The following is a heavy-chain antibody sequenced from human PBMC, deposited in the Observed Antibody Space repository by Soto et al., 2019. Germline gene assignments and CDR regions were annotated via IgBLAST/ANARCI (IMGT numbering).Heavy chain of an antibody. CDR2: IYSTGST. V-gene: IGHV4-59*08. D-gene: IGHD3-9*01. CDR1: GGSIRLYY. Sequence: PSETLSLTCTVSGGSIRLYYWSWIRQPPGKGLEWIGYIYSTGSTNYNPSLKSRVTISVDKSKNQFSLKLSSATAADTAVYFCARHVLRYFDWLLGPFDIWGQGIMVTVSS. J-gene: IGHJ3*02. CDR3: ARHVLRYFDWLLGPFDI.